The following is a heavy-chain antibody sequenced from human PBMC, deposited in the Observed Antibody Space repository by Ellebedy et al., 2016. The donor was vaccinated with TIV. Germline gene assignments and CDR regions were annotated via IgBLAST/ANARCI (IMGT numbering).Heavy chain of an antibody. Sequence: GESLKISXKGSEYIFANYWIAWVRQMPGKGLEWMGIIYPGDSDTRYSPSFQGQVTISADRSISTAYLQWSSLKASDTAMYYCARDVSFDYWGQGTLVSVSS. CDR3: ARDVSFDY. CDR2: IYPGDSDT. CDR1: EYIFANYW. J-gene: IGHJ4*02. V-gene: IGHV5-51*01.